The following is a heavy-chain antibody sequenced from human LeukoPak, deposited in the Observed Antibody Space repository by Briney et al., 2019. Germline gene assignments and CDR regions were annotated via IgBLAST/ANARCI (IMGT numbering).Heavy chain of an antibody. CDR2: INAGNGDT. J-gene: IGHJ4*02. CDR3: ARGYCSSTSCQYYFDY. CDR1: GYTFTSYA. V-gene: IGHV1-3*01. Sequence: ASVKVSCKASGYTFTSYAIRWVRQAPGQRLEWLGWINAGNGDTKYSQRFQGRVTITRDTSATTAYMELTSLRSEDTAVYYCARGYCSSTSCQYYFDYWGQGTLVTVSS. D-gene: IGHD2-2*01.